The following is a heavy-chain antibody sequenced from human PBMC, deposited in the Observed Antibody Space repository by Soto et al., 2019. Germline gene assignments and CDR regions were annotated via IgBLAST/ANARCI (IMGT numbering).Heavy chain of an antibody. CDR1: GFTFSSYA. D-gene: IGHD3-22*01. Sequence: GGSLRLSCAASGFTFSSYAMSWVRQAPGKGLEWVSAISGSGGSTYYADSVKGRFTISRDNSKNTLYLQMNSLRAEDTAVYYCAKDRRRQDMIVVVTLYYFDYWGHGTLVTVSS. J-gene: IGHJ4*01. V-gene: IGHV3-23*01. CDR3: AKDRRRQDMIVVVTLYYFDY. CDR2: ISGSGGST.